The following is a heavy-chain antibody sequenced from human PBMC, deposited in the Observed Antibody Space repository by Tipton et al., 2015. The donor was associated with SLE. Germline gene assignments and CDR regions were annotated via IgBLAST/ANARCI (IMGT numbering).Heavy chain of an antibody. Sequence: TLSLTCTVPGGSISSYYWSWIRQPPGKGLEWIGYIYFSGSTNYSPSLRSRVAISLDTSKNQFSLKLSSVTAADTAVYFCARDLRPMDVWGPGTTVIVSS. V-gene: IGHV4-59*01. CDR2: IYFSGST. CDR1: GGSISSYY. J-gene: IGHJ6*02. CDR3: ARDLRPMDV.